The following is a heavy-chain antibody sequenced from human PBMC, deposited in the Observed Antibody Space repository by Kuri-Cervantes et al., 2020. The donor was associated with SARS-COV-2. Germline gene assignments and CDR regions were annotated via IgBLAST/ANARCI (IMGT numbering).Heavy chain of an antibody. CDR2: IYYSGST. J-gene: IGHJ4*02. V-gene: IGHV4-59*05. Sequence: SETLSLTCTVSGGSISSHYWSWIRQPPGKGLEWIGSIYYSGSTYYNPSLKSRVTISVDTSKNQFSLKLSSVTAADTAVYYCARLDQYDFWSGYYFDYWGQGTLVTVSS. CDR1: GGSISSHY. CDR3: ARLDQYDFWSGYYFDY. D-gene: IGHD3-3*01.